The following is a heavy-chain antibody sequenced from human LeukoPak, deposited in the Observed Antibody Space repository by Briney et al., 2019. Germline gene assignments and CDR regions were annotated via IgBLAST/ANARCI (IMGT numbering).Heavy chain of an antibody. Sequence: SQTLSLTCTVSGGSISSGGYYWSWIRQHPGKGLEWIGYIYCSGSTYYNPSLKSRVTISVDTSKNQFSLKLSSVTAADTAVYYCAREREYYGSGSYFGNWFDPWGQGTLVTVSS. CDR2: IYCSGST. V-gene: IGHV4-31*03. CDR3: AREREYYGSGSYFGNWFDP. J-gene: IGHJ5*02. D-gene: IGHD3-10*01. CDR1: GGSISSGGYY.